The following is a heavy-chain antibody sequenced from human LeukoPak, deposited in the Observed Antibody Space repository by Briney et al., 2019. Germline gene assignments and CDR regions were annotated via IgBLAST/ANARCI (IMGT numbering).Heavy chain of an antibody. CDR3: AISGSYGGWFDR. CDR1: GGSISSGDYY. Sequence: SETLSLTCTVSGGSISSGDYYWSWIRQPPGKGLEWIGYIYYSGSTYYNPSLKSRVTISVDTSKNQFSLKLSSVTAADTAVYYCAISGSYGGWFDRWGQGTLVTVSS. J-gene: IGHJ5*02. D-gene: IGHD1-26*01. CDR2: IYYSGST. V-gene: IGHV4-30-4*08.